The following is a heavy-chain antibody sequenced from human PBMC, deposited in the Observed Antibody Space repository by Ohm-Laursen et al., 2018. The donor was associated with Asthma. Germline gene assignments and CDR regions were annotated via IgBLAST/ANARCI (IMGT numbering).Heavy chain of an antibody. CDR1: GGSISSGSYY. CDR2: IYHTGSS. D-gene: IGHD5-12*01. J-gene: IGHJ4*02. V-gene: IGHV4-31*03. CDR3: AREATIITRYFDS. Sequence: SQTLSLTCTVSGGSISSGSYYWSWIRQHPGKGLEWIGYIYHTGSSYYNPSLKSRASISVDTSKNQFSLNLRSVTAADTAVYYCAREATIITRYFDSWGQGRLVTVSS.